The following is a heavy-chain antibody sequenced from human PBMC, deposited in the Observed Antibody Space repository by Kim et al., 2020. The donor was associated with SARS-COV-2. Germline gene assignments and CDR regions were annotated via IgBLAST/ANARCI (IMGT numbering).Heavy chain of an antibody. D-gene: IGHD5-12*01. CDR1: GFTFSSYA. Sequence: GGSLRLSCSASGFTFSSYAMHWVRQAPGKGLEYVSAISSNGGSTYYADSVKGRFTISRDNSKNTLYLQMSSLRAEDTAVYYCVKGLKLVATITGEPVDYWGQGTLVTVSS. J-gene: IGHJ4*02. CDR3: VKGLKLVATITGEPVDY. CDR2: ISSNGGST. V-gene: IGHV3-64D*06.